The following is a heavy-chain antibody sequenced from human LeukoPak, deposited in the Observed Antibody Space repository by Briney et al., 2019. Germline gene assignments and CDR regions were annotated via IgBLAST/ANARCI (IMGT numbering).Heavy chain of an antibody. CDR1: IDSMFGYF. Sequence: SETLSLTCTVSIDSMFGYFWSWIRQPPGGGLEWIGYIYDTGRTNYSPSLKSRATISVDTSKNQFSLKLSSVTAADTAVYYCASLTTAEAFDIWGQGTMVTVSS. D-gene: IGHD3-22*01. CDR2: IYDTGRT. J-gene: IGHJ3*02. CDR3: ASLTTAEAFDI. V-gene: IGHV4-59*01.